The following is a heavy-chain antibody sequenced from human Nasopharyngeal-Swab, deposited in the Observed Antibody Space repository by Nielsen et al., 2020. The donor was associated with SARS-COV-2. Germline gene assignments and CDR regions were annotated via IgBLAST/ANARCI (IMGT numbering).Heavy chain of an antibody. V-gene: IGHV1-3*01. D-gene: IGHD3-9*01. Sequence: WVRQAPGQRLEWMGWINAGNGNTKYSQKFQGRVTITRDTSASTAYMELRSLRSDDTAVYYCARGSLTGYTRYYYYGLDVWGQGTTVTVSS. CDR3: ARGSLTGYTRYYYYGLDV. CDR2: INAGNGNT. J-gene: IGHJ6*02.